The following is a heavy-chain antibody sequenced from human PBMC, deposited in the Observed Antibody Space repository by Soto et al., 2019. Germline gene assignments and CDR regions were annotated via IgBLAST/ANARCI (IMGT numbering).Heavy chain of an antibody. CDR3: ATRITGFRLLIPPFDP. Sequence: PSETMSLTCAVYGGSVNSYYWNWIRQPPGKGLEWIGEINHTGGNNYNPSPKRRVTMSVEPSKNQFSLRLSSVTPADTAIYSCATRITGFRLLIPPFDPWGQGTQVTVSS. J-gene: IGHJ5*02. CDR2: INHTGGN. V-gene: IGHV4-34*01. CDR1: GGSVNSYY. D-gene: IGHD2-21*01.